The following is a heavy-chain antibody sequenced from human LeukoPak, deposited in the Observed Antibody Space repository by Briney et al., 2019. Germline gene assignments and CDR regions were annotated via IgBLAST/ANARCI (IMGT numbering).Heavy chain of an antibody. V-gene: IGHV3-30-3*01. Sequence: GGSLRLSCAASGFTFSSYAIHWARQAPGKGLEWVAVISIDGNNKFFADSVKGRFTISRDNSKNTVYLQMNSLRGEDTAIYYCARGVGNWNYDSWGQGSLVIVSS. D-gene: IGHD1-7*01. CDR3: ARGVGNWNYDS. J-gene: IGHJ5*01. CDR2: ISIDGNNK. CDR1: GFTFSSYA.